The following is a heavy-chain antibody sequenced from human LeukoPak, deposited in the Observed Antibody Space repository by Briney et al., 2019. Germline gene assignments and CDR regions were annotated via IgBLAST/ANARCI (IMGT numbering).Heavy chain of an antibody. D-gene: IGHD3-9*01. Sequence: SETLSLTCTVSGGSIGNTTFYWGWIRQPPGKGLEWIGTIYYSGSTYCNPSLKSRVTVSIDTSKNQFSLKLSSVTATDTAVYYCVRHGVTTTGYFWDWGQGTLVTVSS. V-gene: IGHV4-39*01. J-gene: IGHJ4*02. CDR1: GGSIGNTTFY. CDR2: IYYSGST. CDR3: VRHGVTTTGYFWD.